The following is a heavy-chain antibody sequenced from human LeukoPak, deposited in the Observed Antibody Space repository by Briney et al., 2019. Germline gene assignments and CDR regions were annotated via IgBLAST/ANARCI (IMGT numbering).Heavy chain of an antibody. J-gene: IGHJ3*02. CDR1: GGSFSGYY. Sequence: SETLSLTCAIYGGSFSGYYWGWIRQPPGKTLEWIGSIYSSGSTYYNPSLKSRVIIIIDTPKNHFSLTLSSVTAADTAVYYCARSDGYGLVGIWGQGTMVTVSS. CDR3: ARSDGYGLVGI. CDR2: IYSSGST. V-gene: IGHV4-34*01. D-gene: IGHD3-10*01.